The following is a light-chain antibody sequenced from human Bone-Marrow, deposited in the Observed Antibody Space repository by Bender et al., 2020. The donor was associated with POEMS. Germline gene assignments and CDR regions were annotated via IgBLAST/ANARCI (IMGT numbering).Light chain of an antibody. V-gene: IGLV1-40*01. CDR3: QSYDNSLSGVV. J-gene: IGLJ3*02. CDR2: DAN. Sequence: SVLTQPPSVSGAPGRRVTISCTGSSSNIGAGYDVYWYKPLPGTAPKLLLYDANNRPSGVPYRFSGSKSGTSASLAISGLQTEDEADYYCQSYDNSLSGVVFGGGTKLTVL. CDR1: SSNIGAGYD.